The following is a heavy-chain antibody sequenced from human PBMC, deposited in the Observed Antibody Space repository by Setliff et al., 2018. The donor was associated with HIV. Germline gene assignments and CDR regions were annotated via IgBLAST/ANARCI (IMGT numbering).Heavy chain of an antibody. CDR2: IYTSGSTSGST. Sequence: SETLSLTCTVSGGSISRGDYYWNWIRQPAGKGLEWIGHIYTSGSTSGSTYYNPSLKSRVTISVDTSKNQFSLKLSSVTAADTAVYYCARGGDILTGSHYYYYYMDVWGKGTTVTVSS. CDR3: ARGGDILTGSHYYYYYMDV. V-gene: IGHV4-61*09. CDR1: GGSISRGDYY. D-gene: IGHD3-9*01. J-gene: IGHJ6*03.